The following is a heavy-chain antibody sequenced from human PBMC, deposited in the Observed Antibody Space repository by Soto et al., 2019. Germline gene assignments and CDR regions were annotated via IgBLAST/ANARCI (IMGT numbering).Heavy chain of an antibody. J-gene: IGHJ6*02. CDR3: ARVRSPAYCSGGSCYSGVYYYYGMDV. Sequence: SVKVSCKASGGTFSSYAISWVRQAPGQGLEWMGGIIPIFGTANYAQKFQGRVTITADESTSTAYMELSSLRSEDTAVYYCARVRSPAYCSGGSCYSGVYYYYGMDVWGQGTTVTVSS. D-gene: IGHD2-15*01. CDR1: GGTFSSYA. CDR2: IIPIFGTA. V-gene: IGHV1-69*13.